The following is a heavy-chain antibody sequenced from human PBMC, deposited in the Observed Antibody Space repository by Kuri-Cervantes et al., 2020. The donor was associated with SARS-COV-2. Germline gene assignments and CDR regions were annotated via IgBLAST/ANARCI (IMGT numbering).Heavy chain of an antibody. D-gene: IGHD4-11*01. CDR1: GYTFTSYD. J-gene: IGHJ4*02. V-gene: IGHV1-18*01. Sequence: ASVKVSCKASGYTFTSYDINWVRQATGQGLEWMGWISAYNGNTNYAQKLQGRVTMTTDTSTSTAYMELRSLRSDDTAVYYCARDPTGLQYYFDYWGQGTLVTVSS. CDR2: ISAYNGNT. CDR3: ARDPTGLQYYFDY.